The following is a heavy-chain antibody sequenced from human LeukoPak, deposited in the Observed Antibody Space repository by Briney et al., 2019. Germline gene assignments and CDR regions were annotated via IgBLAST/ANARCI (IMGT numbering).Heavy chain of an antibody. CDR3: ARDRSWYGNKYYYYGMDV. Sequence: PETPSLACTVSVDSPSADYRSWDRQPPRHQLESRGYIDYSESTNYNPYLKTRVTISVDTSKNQFSLKLSSVTAADTAVYYCARDRSWYGNKYYYYGMDVWGQGTTVTVSS. D-gene: IGHD6-13*01. CDR2: IDYSEST. CDR1: VDSPSADY. J-gene: IGHJ6*02. V-gene: IGHV4-59*01.